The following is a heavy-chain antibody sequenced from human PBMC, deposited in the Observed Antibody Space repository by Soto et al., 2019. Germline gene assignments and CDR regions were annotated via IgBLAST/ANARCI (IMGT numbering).Heavy chain of an antibody. CDR1: GGTFSTYA. CDR2: IISMFGTA. CDR3: ASGIQLWLRRINNGYSG. J-gene: IGHJ4*01. D-gene: IGHD5-18*01. V-gene: IGHV1-69*12. Sequence: QVQLVQSGAEVKKPESSVKVSCKAPGGTFSTYAISWVRQAPGQGLEWMGGIISMFGTANYAQRFQDRVTITADESTNTVYMELSSLRSEDTAVYFCASGIQLWLRRINNGYSGWGHGTLVTVSS.